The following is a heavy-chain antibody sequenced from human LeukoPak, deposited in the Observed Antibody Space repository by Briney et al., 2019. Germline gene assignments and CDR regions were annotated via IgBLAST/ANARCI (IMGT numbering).Heavy chain of an antibody. CDR3: ASVYKHGMDV. D-gene: IGHD5-24*01. CDR1: GYTFTSYY. Sequence: ASVKVSCKASGYTFTSYYMHWVRQAPGQGLEWMGIINPSGGSTSYAQKFQGRVTMTRDTFASTVYMELSSLRSEDTAVYYCASVYKHGMDVWGQGTTVTVS. V-gene: IGHV1-46*01. J-gene: IGHJ6*02. CDR2: INPSGGST.